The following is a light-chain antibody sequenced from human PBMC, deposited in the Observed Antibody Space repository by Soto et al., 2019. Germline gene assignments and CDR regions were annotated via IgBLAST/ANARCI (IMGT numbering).Light chain of an antibody. CDR3: SEYASSSTVI. CDR1: TTYITNYNS. Sequence: QSVLTQPASVSGSPGQSITISCTGTTTYITNYNSVCWYQQHPGKAPKLMIFDVSNRPSGVSLRFSGSKSGNTASLTISGLQAEDEADYYCSEYASSSTVIFGGGTKLTVL. J-gene: IGLJ2*01. CDR2: DVS. V-gene: IGLV2-14*01.